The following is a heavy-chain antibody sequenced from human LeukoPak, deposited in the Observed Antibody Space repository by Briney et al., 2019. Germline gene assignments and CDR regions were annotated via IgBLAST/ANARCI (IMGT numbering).Heavy chain of an antibody. Sequence: SETLSPTFLLYGVSLSSYYWNWYRQPPGKGLEWLGEINHSGSTHYNPSLKSRVTISVDTSKNQFSLKLSSVTAADTAVYYCAREPTLPGIMAAARRDYVILSQETMVTVSS. D-gene: IGHD1-26*01. J-gene: IGHJ3*02. CDR1: GVSLSSYY. V-gene: IGHV4-34*01. CDR3: AREPTLPGIMAAARRDYVI. CDR2: INHSGST.